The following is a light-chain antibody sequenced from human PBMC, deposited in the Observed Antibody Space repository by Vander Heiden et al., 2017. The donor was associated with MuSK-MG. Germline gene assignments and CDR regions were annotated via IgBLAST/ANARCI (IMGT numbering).Light chain of an antibody. CDR2: DAS. CDR3: QQYYSYPWT. V-gene: IGKV1-5*01. J-gene: IGKJ1*01. CDR1: QTISSW. Sequence: DIQMTQSPSTLSASVGDRVTLTCRASQTISSWLAWYQQKPGKAPNLLIYDASTLESGVPSRFSGSGSGTEFTLTISSLQPDDFATYYCQQYYSYPWTFGQGTKVENK.